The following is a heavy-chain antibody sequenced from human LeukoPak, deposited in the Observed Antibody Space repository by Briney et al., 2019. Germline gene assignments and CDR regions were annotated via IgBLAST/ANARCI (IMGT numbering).Heavy chain of an antibody. J-gene: IGHJ4*02. Sequence: SETLSLTCTVSGGSISSYYWSWIRQPPGKGLEWIGYIYYSGSTNYNPSLKSRVTISVDTSKNQFSLKLSSVTAVDTAVYYCARDGDYEGFDYWGQGTLVTVSS. CDR1: GGSISSYY. V-gene: IGHV4-59*01. CDR3: ARDGDYEGFDY. CDR2: IYYSGST. D-gene: IGHD4-17*01.